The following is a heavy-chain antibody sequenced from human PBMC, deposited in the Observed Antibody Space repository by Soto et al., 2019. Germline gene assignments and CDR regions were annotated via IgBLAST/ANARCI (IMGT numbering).Heavy chain of an antibody. CDR2: INHSGST. Sequence: ASETLSLTCAVYGGSFSGYYWSWIRQPPGKGLEWIGEINHSGSTNYNPSLKSRVTISVDTSKNQFSLKLSSVTAADTAVYYCASSAARPRYYYYYMDVWGKGTTVTVSS. CDR1: GGSFSGYY. CDR3: ASSAARPRYYYYYMDV. V-gene: IGHV4-34*01. J-gene: IGHJ6*03. D-gene: IGHD6-6*01.